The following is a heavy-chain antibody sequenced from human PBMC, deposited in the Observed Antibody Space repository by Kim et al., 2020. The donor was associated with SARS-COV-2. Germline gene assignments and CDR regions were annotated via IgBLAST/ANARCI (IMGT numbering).Heavy chain of an antibody. CDR3: ARLPTGYDYSKGGGPGDYYYYMDV. CDR2: IYYSGST. V-gene: IGHV4-39*01. CDR1: GGSISSSSYY. D-gene: IGHD4-4*01. Sequence: SETLSLTCTVSGGSISSSSYYWGWIRQPPGKGLEWIGSIYYSGSTYYNPSLKSRVTISVDTSKNQFSLKLSSVTAADTAVYYCARLPTGYDYSKGGGPGDYYYYMDVWGKGTTVTVSS. J-gene: IGHJ6*03.